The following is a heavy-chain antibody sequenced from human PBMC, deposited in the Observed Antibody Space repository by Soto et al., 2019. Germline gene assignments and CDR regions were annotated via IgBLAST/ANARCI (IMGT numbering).Heavy chain of an antibody. J-gene: IGHJ6*02. CDR2: ISGYSGDT. CDR3: ARVASSWYYYYGMDV. D-gene: IGHD6-13*01. V-gene: IGHV1-18*04. CDR1: GYTFTTYG. Sequence: ASVKVSCKASGYTFTTYGISWVRQAPGQGLEWMGWISGYSGDTNYAQKLQGRVTVTTDTSTSTAYMELRSLRSDDTAVYYCARVASSWYYYYGMDVWGQGTTVTVSS.